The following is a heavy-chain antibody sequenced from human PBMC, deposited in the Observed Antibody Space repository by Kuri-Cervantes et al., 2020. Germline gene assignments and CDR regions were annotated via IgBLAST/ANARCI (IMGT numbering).Heavy chain of an antibody. CDR1: GFTFSSYA. CDR3: AKADYYSSYYMHV. V-gene: IGHV3-23*01. J-gene: IGHJ6*03. Sequence: GESLKISCAASGFTFSSYAMSWGRQAPGKGLEWVSAISGSGFNTNYADSVKGRFTISRDISKNTLYLQMNSLRAEDTAVYYCAKADYYSSYYMHVWGKGTTVTVSS. CDR2: ISGSGFNT.